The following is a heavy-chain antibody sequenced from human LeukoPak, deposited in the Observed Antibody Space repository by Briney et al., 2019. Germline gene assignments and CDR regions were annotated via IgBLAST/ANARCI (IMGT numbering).Heavy chain of an antibody. V-gene: IGHV3-15*01. D-gene: IGHD5-12*01. CDR1: GSTFSDAW. CDR2: IKSKTDGGTT. J-gene: IGHJ4*02. CDR3: TTDGAYSGYDPAGYFDY. Sequence: GGSLRLSCAASGSTFSDAWMSWVRQAPGKGLEWVGRIKSKTDGGTTDYAAPVKGRFTISRDDSKNTLYLQMNSLKTEDTAVYYCTTDGAYSGYDPAGYFDYWGQGALVTVSS.